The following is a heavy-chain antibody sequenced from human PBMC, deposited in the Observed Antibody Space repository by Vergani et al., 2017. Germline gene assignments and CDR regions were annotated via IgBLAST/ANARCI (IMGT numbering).Heavy chain of an antibody. V-gene: IGHV4-59*08. D-gene: IGHD3-10*01. Sequence: QVQLQESGPGLVKPSETLSLTCTVSGGSISSYYWSWIRQPPGKGLEWIGHIYYSGSTNYNPSLKSRVTISVATSKNQFSLKLRSVTAADTAVYYCARVPLWFGELGTWFDPWGQGTLVTVSS. CDR1: GGSISSYY. J-gene: IGHJ5*02. CDR2: IYYSGST. CDR3: ARVPLWFGELGTWFDP.